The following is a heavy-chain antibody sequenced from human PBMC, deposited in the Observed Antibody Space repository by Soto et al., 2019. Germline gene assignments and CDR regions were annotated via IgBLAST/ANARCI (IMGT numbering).Heavy chain of an antibody. CDR1: GGPISSYY. V-gene: IGHV4-59*01. D-gene: IGHD3-3*01. CDR2: IYYSGST. CDR3: ARGSGPFYY. J-gene: IGHJ4*02. Sequence: SETLSLTCTVSGGPISSYYWSWIRQPPGKGLEWIGYIYYSGSTNYNPSLKSRVTISVDTSKNQFSLKLSSVTAADTAVYYCARGSGPFYYWGQGTLVTVSS.